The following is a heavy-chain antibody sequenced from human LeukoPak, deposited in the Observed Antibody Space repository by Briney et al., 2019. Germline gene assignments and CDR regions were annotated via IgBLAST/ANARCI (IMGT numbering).Heavy chain of an antibody. J-gene: IGHJ5*01. D-gene: IGHD3-10*01. CDR1: GGSISNTNW. Sequence: PSRTLSLTCGVSGGSISNTNWWSWVRQPPGQGLEWIGEISLTGLTHYNPSLESRVTVSLDKSKNQLSLNLTSVTAADTAVYYCSRDLSWFGFDSWGQGTLVTVSS. V-gene: IGHV4-4*02. CDR3: SRDLSWFGFDS. CDR2: ISLTGLT.